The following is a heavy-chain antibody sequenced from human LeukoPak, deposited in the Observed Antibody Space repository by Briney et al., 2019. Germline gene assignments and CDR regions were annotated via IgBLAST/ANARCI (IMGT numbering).Heavy chain of an antibody. J-gene: IGHJ3*02. CDR2: ISGSGGST. V-gene: IGHV3-23*01. D-gene: IGHD2-21*02. CDR3: AKLTGKVIVVVTASALNAFDI. Sequence: GGSLRLSCAASGFTFSSYWMHWVRQAPGKGLEWVSAISGSGGSTYYADSVKGRFTISRDNSKNTLYLQMNSLRAEDTAVYYCAKLTGKVIVVVTASALNAFDIWGQGTMVTVSS. CDR1: GFTFSSYW.